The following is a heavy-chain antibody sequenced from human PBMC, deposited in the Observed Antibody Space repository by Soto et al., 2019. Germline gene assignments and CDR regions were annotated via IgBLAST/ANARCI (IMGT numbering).Heavy chain of an antibody. J-gene: IGHJ4*02. CDR2: FDSEDGKI. CDR1: GHTLTDFS. CDR3: AAGGTRWLQSPLDY. V-gene: IGHV1-24*01. Sequence: QVQLVQSGAEVKKPGASVKVSCKVSGHTLTDFSMLWVRQAPGKGLELMGGFDSEDGKISYVQKFQGRVTMTEDTSSDTAYMELSGLRSEDTAVYYCAAGGTRWLQSPLDYWGQGTLVTVSS. D-gene: IGHD1-1*01.